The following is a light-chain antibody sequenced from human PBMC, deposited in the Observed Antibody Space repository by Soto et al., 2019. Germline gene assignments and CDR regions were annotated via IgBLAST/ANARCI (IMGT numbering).Light chain of an antibody. CDR3: QQYNNWPLT. CDR1: HRVSSY. J-gene: IGKJ4*01. V-gene: IGKV3-15*01. Sequence: EIVMTQSPATLSVSPGERATLSCRASHRVSSYLAWYQQRPGQAPRLLIYGASTRATGIPARFSGSASGTEFTLTISSLHSEDFAIYYCQQYNNWPLTFGGGTKVEIK. CDR2: GAS.